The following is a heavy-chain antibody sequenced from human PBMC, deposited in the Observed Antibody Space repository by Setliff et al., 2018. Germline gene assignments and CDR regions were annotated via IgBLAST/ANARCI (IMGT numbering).Heavy chain of an antibody. CDR2: IYSDGSNK. CDR1: GFSFNNYA. V-gene: IGHV3-30*02. D-gene: IGHD6-19*01. Sequence: PGGSLRLSCAASGFSFNNYAMHWVRQAPGKGLEWVAFIYSDGSNKYYVDSVKGRFTVSRDNSKNMLYLQMNSLRAEDTAVYYCAKDDSRGSPGAMDVWGQGTTVTVSS. CDR3: AKDDSRGSPGAMDV. J-gene: IGHJ6*02.